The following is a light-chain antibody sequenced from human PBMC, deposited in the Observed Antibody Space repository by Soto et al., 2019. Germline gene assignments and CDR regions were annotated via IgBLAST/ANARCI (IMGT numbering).Light chain of an antibody. Sequence: QSALTQPRSVSGSPGQSVTVSCTGTTSDVGSYNYVSWYRQYPGEAPKLLIYDVTERLSGVPDRFSGSKSGNTASLTISGLQPEDEADYYCCSDAGIHIHYVIGTGTKVTVL. CDR2: DVT. V-gene: IGLV2-11*01. CDR3: CSDAGIHIHYV. J-gene: IGLJ1*01. CDR1: TSDVGSYNY.